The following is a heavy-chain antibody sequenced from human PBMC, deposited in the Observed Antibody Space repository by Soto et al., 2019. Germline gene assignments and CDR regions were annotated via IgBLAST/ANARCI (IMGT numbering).Heavy chain of an antibody. Sequence: PSETLSLTCTVSGGSIGSSSYYWGWIRQPPGKGLEWIGSIYDRGSTYSNPSLKSRLTTSLDTSKNQFSLKLTSVTAAGTAVYYCARHGYTSGRTYFDYWGQGTLVTVSS. CDR1: GGSIGSSSYY. D-gene: IGHD6-19*01. J-gene: IGHJ4*02. V-gene: IGHV4-39*01. CDR3: ARHGYTSGRTYFDY. CDR2: IYDRGST.